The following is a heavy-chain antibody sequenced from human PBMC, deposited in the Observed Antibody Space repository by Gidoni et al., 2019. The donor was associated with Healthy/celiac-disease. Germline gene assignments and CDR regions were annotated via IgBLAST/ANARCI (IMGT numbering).Heavy chain of an antibody. D-gene: IGHD2-15*01. CDR2: IGAYNGNT. J-gene: IGHJ6*03. Sequence: QVQLVQSGAEVKKPGAAVKVSCKASGSTFTSYGISWVRQAPGQGLAWMGWIGAYNGNTNYAQELQGRVTMTTDTSTSTAYMELRSLRSDDTAVYYCARGIVVVAANDYYYYYMDVWGKGTTVTVSS. CDR3: ARGIVVVAANDYYYYYMDV. CDR1: GSTFTSYG. V-gene: IGHV1-18*01.